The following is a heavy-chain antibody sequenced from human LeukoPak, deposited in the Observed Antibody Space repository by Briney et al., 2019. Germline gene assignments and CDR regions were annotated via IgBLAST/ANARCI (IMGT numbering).Heavy chain of an antibody. CDR3: AKVNSYISGYIED. Sequence: GSLRLSCAASGFTFSSYVMHWVRQAPGKGLEWIGSIYYTGSTYYNPSLQSRVTISVDTSKNQFSLRLTSVTAAETAVYYCAKVNSYISGYIEDWGQGTLVTVSS. V-gene: IGHV4-38-2*01. J-gene: IGHJ4*01. CDR2: IYYTGST. CDR1: GFTFSSYV. D-gene: IGHD5-18*01.